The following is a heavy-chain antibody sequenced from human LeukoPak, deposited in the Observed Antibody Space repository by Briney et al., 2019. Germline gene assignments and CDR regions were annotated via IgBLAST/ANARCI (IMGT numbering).Heavy chain of an antibody. Sequence: GASVKVSCKASGYTVSTYAMNWVRQAPGQGLEYMGWINTNTGNPTYAQGFTGRFAFSLDTSVSTAYLQISSLKAEDTAVYYCARSDSSSCDYWGQGTLVTVSS. CDR1: GYTVSTYA. J-gene: IGHJ4*02. V-gene: IGHV7-4-1*02. CDR2: INTNTGNP. CDR3: ARSDSSSCDY. D-gene: IGHD6-13*01.